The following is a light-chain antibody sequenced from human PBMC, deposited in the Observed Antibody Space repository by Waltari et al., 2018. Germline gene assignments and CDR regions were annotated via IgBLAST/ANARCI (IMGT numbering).Light chain of an antibody. V-gene: IGKV3-15*01. CDR1: QSVSSN. CDR2: GAS. J-gene: IGKJ1*01. Sequence: ERVMTQSPATLSVSPGERATLSCRASQSVSSNLAWYQQKPGQAPRLPIHGASTRATGVPTRFSGSGSGTGFTLTIDSLQSEDFAVYYCQHYNNWPPSWTFGQGTKVEIK. CDR3: QHYNNWPPSWT.